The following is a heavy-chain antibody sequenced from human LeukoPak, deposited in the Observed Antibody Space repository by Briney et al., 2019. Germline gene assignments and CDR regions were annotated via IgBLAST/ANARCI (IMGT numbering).Heavy chain of an antibody. V-gene: IGHV4-39*07. D-gene: IGHD3-22*01. CDR2: INHSGST. J-gene: IGHJ4*02. Sequence: SETLSLTCTVSGGSISSSSYYWGWIRQPPGEGLEWIGEINHSGSTNYNPSLKSRVTISVDTSKNQFSLKLSSVTAADTAVYYCARFPDPVVSGYYNFDYWGQGTLVTVSS. CDR1: GGSISSSSYY. CDR3: ARFPDPVVSGYYNFDY.